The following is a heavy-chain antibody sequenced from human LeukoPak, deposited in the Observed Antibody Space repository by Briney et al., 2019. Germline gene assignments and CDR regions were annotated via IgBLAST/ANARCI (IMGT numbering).Heavy chain of an antibody. Sequence: QSGGSLRLSCAASGFTFSSYAMSWVRQAPGKGLEWVSAISGSTGSTYYADSVKGRFTISRDNSKSTLYLQMNSLRAEDTAVYYCAKDDHGGSGWRDYFDYWGQGTLVTVSS. V-gene: IGHV3-23*01. J-gene: IGHJ4*02. D-gene: IGHD6-19*01. CDR1: GFTFSSYA. CDR3: AKDDHGGSGWRDYFDY. CDR2: ISGSTGST.